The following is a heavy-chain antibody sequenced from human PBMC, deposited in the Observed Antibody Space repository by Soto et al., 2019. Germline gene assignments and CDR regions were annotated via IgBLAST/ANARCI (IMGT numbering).Heavy chain of an antibody. V-gene: IGHV1-46*01. CDR2: INPSGGNT. Sequence: ASVKGSCKASGYTFTSYYMHWVRQAPGQGLEWMGIINPSGGNTSYAQKFQGRVTMTRDTSTSTVYMELSSLRSEDTAVYYCARDPTHGSLSYFFPYYHYGMDLRGQGTTVTVSS. CDR1: GYTFTSYY. CDR3: ARDPTHGSLSYFFPYYHYGMDL. J-gene: IGHJ6*02. D-gene: IGHD3-10*01.